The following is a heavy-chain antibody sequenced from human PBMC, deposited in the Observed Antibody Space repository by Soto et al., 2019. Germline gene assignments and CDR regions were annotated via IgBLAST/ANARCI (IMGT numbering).Heavy chain of an antibody. J-gene: IGHJ3*02. CDR1: GFTFSSYA. Sequence: GGSLRLSCAASGFTFSSYAMGWVRQAPGKGLEWVSAISGSGGSTYYADSVKGRFTISRDNSKNTLYLQMNSLRAEDTAVYYCAKDTHTYYDFWSGYYPGFGAFDIWGQGTMVTVSS. V-gene: IGHV3-23*01. CDR2: ISGSGGST. CDR3: AKDTHTYYDFWSGYYPGFGAFDI. D-gene: IGHD3-3*01.